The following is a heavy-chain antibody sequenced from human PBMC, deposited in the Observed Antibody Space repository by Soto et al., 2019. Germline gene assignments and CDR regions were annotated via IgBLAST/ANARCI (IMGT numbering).Heavy chain of an antibody. CDR1: GFTFSSYS. J-gene: IGHJ6*02. CDR2: ISSSSSYI. D-gene: IGHD5-12*01. V-gene: IGHV3-21*01. Sequence: PGGSLRLSCAASGFTFSSYSMNWVRQDPGKGLEWVSSISSSSSYIYYADSVKGRFTISRDNAKNSLYLQMNSLRAEDTAVYYCARDGDSGPPGYYYYYYGMDVWGQGTTVTVSS. CDR3: ARDGDSGPPGYYYYYYGMDV.